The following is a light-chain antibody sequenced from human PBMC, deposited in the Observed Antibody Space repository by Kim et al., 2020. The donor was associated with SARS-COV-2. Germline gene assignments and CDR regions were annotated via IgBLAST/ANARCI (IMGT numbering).Light chain of an antibody. Sequence: QSALTQSASVSGSPGQSITISCTGTSSDVGGYNYVSWYQQHPGKAPKLMIYDVSNRPSGVSNRFSGSKSGNTASLTISGLQAEDEADYYCSSYTSSSNVVFGGGTQLTVL. CDR1: SSDVGGYNY. CDR2: DVS. V-gene: IGLV2-14*03. CDR3: SSYTSSSNVV. J-gene: IGLJ2*01.